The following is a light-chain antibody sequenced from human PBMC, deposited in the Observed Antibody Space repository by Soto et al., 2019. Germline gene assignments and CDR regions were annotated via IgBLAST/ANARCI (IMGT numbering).Light chain of an antibody. CDR1: SSDVGAYDY. CDR2: EVN. V-gene: IGLV2-14*01. J-gene: IGLJ3*02. Sequence: QSVLTQPASVSGSPGQSITISCAGTSSDVGAYDYVSWYQQHPGTAPKLIIYEVNNRPSGVSDRFSGSKSGTTASLTISGLQADDEAEYYCTSYTGTNSPWVFGGGTKLTVL. CDR3: TSYTGTNSPWV.